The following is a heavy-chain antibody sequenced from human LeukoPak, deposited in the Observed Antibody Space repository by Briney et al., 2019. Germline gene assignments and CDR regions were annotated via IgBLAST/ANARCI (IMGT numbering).Heavy chain of an antibody. V-gene: IGHV3-48*04. CDR1: GFTFSNYG. CDR2: ISSSGSTK. J-gene: IGHJ6*04. D-gene: IGHD3-10*02. CDR3: AELGITMIGGV. Sequence: GGSLRLSCAASGFTFSNYGMHWVRQAPGKGLEWVSYISSSGSTKYYADSVKGRFTISRDNAKNSLYLQMNSLRSEDTAVYYCAELGITMIGGVWGKGTTVTISS.